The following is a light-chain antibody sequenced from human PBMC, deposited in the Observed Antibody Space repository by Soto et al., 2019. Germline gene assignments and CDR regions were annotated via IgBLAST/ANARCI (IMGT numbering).Light chain of an antibody. Sequence: QLVLTQSPSASASLGASVKLTCTLSSGHSNYAIACHQQQPEKGPRYLMKLNRDGSPSKGDGIPNRFSGSSSGAERYLTITSLQSEDEADYYCQNWGTGIVIFGGGTKLTVL. CDR1: SGHSNYA. CDR2: LNRDGSP. V-gene: IGLV4-69*01. J-gene: IGLJ2*01. CDR3: QNWGTGIVI.